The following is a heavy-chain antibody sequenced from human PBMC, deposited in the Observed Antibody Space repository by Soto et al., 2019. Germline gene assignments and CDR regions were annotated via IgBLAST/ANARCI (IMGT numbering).Heavy chain of an antibody. D-gene: IGHD5-18*01. J-gene: IGHJ6*02. CDR3: ARVSITAMAIGRHYYYYGMDA. Sequence: QVQLVESGGGVVQPGRSLRLSCAASGFTFSSYAMHWVRQAPGKGLEWVAVISYDGSNKYYADSVKGRFTISRDNSKNTLYLQMNSPGAEDTAVYYCARVSITAMAIGRHYYYYGMDAWGQGTTVTVSS. V-gene: IGHV3-30-3*01. CDR1: GFTFSSYA. CDR2: ISYDGSNK.